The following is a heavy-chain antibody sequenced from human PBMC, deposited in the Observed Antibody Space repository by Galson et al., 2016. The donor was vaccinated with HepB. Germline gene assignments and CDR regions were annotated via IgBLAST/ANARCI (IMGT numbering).Heavy chain of an antibody. D-gene: IGHD1-1*01. Sequence: SLRLSCAASGFTFNSYWMAWVRQAPGKGLEWVANIKQAGSEKYYVDSVKGRFTISRDNAKNPLYLQMNSLRVEDTAVYYCACPTGGNWTDYWGQGTLVTVSS. CDR3: ACPTGGNWTDY. CDR1: GFTFNSYW. J-gene: IGHJ4*02. CDR2: IKQAGSEK. V-gene: IGHV3-7*05.